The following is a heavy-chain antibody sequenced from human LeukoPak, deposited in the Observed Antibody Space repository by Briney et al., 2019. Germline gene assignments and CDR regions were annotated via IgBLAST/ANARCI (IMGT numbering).Heavy chain of an antibody. J-gene: IGHJ3*02. CDR2: ISGSGGST. CDR1: GFTFSSYA. D-gene: IGHD3-10*01. Sequence: GGSLRLSCAASGFTFSSYAMSWVRQAPGKGLEWVSAISGSGGSTYYADSVKGRFTISRDNSKNTLYLQMNSLRAEDTAVYYCAKEGVLWFGELLDAFDIWGQGTMVTVSS. V-gene: IGHV3-23*01. CDR3: AKEGVLWFGELLDAFDI.